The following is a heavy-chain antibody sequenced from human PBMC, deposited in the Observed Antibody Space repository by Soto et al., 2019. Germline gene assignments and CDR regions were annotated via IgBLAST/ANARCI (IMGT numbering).Heavy chain of an antibody. CDR2: INHSGST. V-gene: IGHV4-34*01. CDR1: GGSFSGYY. J-gene: IGHJ3*02. Sequence: TSETLSLTCAFYGGSFSGYYWIWIRQPPGKGLEWIGEINHSGSTNYNPSLKSRVTISVDTSKNQFSLKLSSVTAADTAVYYCARATPSHDAFDIWGQGTTVTVSS. CDR3: ARATPSHDAFDI.